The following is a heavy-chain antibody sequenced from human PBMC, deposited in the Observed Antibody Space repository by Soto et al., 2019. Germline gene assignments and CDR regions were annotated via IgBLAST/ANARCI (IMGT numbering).Heavy chain of an antibody. D-gene: IGHD3-22*01. CDR1: GFTFSSYA. CDR2: ISGSGGRT. J-gene: IGHJ4*02. Sequence: EVQLLESGGGLVQPGGSLRLSCAASGFTFSSYAMSWVRQAPGKGLEWVSAISGSGGRTYYVDSVKGRFTISRDNSKNTLYLQMNSLRAEDTAVYNCAALIVVVMYPDYWGQGTLVTVSS. CDR3: AALIVVVMYPDY. V-gene: IGHV3-23*01.